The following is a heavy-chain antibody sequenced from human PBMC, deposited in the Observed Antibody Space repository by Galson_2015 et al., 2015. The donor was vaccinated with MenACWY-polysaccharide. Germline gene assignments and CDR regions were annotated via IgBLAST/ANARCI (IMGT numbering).Heavy chain of an antibody. D-gene: IGHD1-26*01. CDR1: GFTLTSYW. Sequence: SLRLSCAASGFTLTSYWMSWVRQAPGKGLEWVAHIKADESEKYYVDSVKGRFTISRDNAQNSLFLQMNSLRAEDTAMYYCARDDGRWELPLEFWGQGTLVTVSP. J-gene: IGHJ4*02. CDR2: IKADESEK. CDR3: ARDDGRWELPLEF. V-gene: IGHV3-7*01.